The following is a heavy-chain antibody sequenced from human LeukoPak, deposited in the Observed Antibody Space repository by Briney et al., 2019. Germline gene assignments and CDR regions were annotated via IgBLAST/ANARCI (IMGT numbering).Heavy chain of an antibody. CDR2: FDPEDGET. Sequence: ASVKVSCKVSGDTLTELSMHWVRQAPGKGLEWMGGFDPEDGETIYAQKFQGRVTMTEDTSTDTAYMELSSLRSEDTAVYYCATLPHYYCSSTSCQDYLGQGTLVTVSS. V-gene: IGHV1-24*01. CDR3: ATLPHYYCSSTSCQDY. J-gene: IGHJ4*02. CDR1: GDTLTELS. D-gene: IGHD2-2*01.